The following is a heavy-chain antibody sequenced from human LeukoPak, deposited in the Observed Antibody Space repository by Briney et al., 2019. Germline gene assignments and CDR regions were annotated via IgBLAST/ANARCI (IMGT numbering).Heavy chain of an antibody. CDR3: ARLSLPRGYSSYESK. Sequence: PSETLSLTCTGSGGSISTYYWSWIRQPPGKGLEWIGYIYYSGSTNYNPSLKSRVTISVDTSKNQFSLKLSSVTAADTAMYYCARLSLPRGYSSYESKWGQGTLVTVSS. V-gene: IGHV4-59*08. CDR1: GGSISTYY. D-gene: IGHD5-12*01. J-gene: IGHJ4*02. CDR2: IYYSGST.